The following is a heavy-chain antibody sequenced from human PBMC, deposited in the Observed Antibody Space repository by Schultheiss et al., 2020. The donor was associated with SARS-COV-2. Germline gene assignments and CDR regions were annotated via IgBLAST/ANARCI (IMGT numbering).Heavy chain of an antibody. Sequence: GGSLRLSCAASGFTFSSYAMSWVRQAPGKGLEWVAVIWYDGSNKYYADSVKGRFTISRDNSKNTLYLQMNSLRAEDTAVYYCARLALPGLISRWGQGTLVTVSS. D-gene: IGHD3-16*01. CDR2: IWYDGSNK. J-gene: IGHJ4*02. V-gene: IGHV3-33*08. CDR1: GFTFSSYA. CDR3: ARLALPGLISR.